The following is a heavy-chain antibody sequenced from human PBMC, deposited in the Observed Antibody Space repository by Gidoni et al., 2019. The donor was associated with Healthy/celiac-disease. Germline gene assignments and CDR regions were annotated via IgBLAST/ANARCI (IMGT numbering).Heavy chain of an antibody. CDR1: GFTFSSYS. Sequence: EVQLVESGGGLVKPGGSLRLYCAASGFTFSSYSMNWVRQAPGKGLEWVSSISSSSSYIYYADSVKGRFTISRDNAKNSLYLQMNSLRAEDTAVYYCARDSIAVAGTDYWGQGTLVTVSS. D-gene: IGHD6-19*01. V-gene: IGHV3-21*01. CDR3: ARDSIAVAGTDY. J-gene: IGHJ4*02. CDR2: ISSSSSYI.